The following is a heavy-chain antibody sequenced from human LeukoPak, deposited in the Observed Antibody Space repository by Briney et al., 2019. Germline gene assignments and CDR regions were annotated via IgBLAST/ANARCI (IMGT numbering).Heavy chain of an antibody. CDR3: ARDANGGGDDY. D-gene: IGHD2-21*02. J-gene: IGHJ4*02. V-gene: IGHV3-30*04. Sequence: PGRSLRLSCAASGFSFNIYVMHWVRQAPGKGLEWVAVISSDGRTKNYADSVKGRFTISRDNSKNTLFLEMNSLRLDDSAVYYCARDANGGGDDYWGLGTLVTVSS. CDR1: GFSFNIYV. CDR2: ISSDGRTK.